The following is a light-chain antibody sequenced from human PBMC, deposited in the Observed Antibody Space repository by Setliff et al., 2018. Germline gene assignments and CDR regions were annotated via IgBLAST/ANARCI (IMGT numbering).Light chain of an antibody. CDR2: EVS. Sequence: QSALTQPASVSGSPGQSITISCTGTSSDVGDYKYVSWYQQLPGKAPKLIIFEVSNRPSGIPNRFSGSKSGNTASLSISGLQAEDEAGYYCSSYTSLSTRVFGTGTKSPS. CDR3: SSYTSLSTRV. CDR1: SSDVGDYKY. V-gene: IGLV2-14*01. J-gene: IGLJ1*01.